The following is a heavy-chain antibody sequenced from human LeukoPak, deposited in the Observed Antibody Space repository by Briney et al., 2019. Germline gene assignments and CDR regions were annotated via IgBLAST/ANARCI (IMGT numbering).Heavy chain of an antibody. CDR1: GYTFTGYY. V-gene: IGHV1-2*02. CDR3: ARGASYWYYDSSGYGSGLY. D-gene: IGHD3-22*01. CDR2: INPNSGGT. J-gene: IGHJ4*02. Sequence: ASVKVSCKASGYTFTGYYMHWVRQAPGQGLEWMGWINPNSGGTNYAQKFQGRVTMTRDTSISTAYMGLSRLRSDDTAVYYCARGASYWYYDSSGYGSGLYWGQGTLVTVSS.